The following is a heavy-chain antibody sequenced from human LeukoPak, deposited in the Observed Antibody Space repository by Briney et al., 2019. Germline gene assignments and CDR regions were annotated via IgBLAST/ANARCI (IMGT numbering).Heavy chain of an antibody. Sequence: GGSLRLSCAASGFTFSSYSMNWVRQAPGKGLEWVSYISSSSSTIYYADSVKGRFTISRDNAKNSLYLQMNSLRAEDTAVYYCARGHRAGEDYWGQGTLVTVSS. CDR3: ARGHRAGEDY. CDR1: GFTFSSYS. CDR2: ISSSSSTI. J-gene: IGHJ4*02. V-gene: IGHV3-48*01. D-gene: IGHD6-19*01.